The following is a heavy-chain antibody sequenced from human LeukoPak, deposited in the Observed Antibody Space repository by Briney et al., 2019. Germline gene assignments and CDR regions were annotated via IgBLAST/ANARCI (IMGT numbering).Heavy chain of an antibody. D-gene: IGHD2-15*01. CDR3: ARTVAGSNWFDP. J-gene: IGHJ5*02. CDR2: LYGGGST. V-gene: IGHV3-53*01. Sequence: GGSLRLSCAASGFTVSNSYMSWVRQAPGKGLEWVSALYGGGSTYYADSVKGRFTISRDNPKNTLYLQMNSLRAEDTAVCSCARTVAGSNWFDPWDQGTLVTVSS. CDR1: GFTVSNSY.